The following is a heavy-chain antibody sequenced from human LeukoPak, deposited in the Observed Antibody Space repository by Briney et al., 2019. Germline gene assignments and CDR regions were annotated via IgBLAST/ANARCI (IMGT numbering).Heavy chain of an antibody. CDR3: AKELAAAGTPFDY. CDR2: IRYDGSNK. V-gene: IGHV3-30*02. CDR1: GFTFSSYG. J-gene: IGHJ4*02. D-gene: IGHD6-13*01. Sequence: GGSLRLSCAASGFTFSSYGMHWVRQAPGKGLEWVAYIRYDGSNKYYADSVKGRFTISRDNSKNTLYLQMNSLRAEDTAVYYCAKELAAAGTPFDYWGQGTLVTVSS.